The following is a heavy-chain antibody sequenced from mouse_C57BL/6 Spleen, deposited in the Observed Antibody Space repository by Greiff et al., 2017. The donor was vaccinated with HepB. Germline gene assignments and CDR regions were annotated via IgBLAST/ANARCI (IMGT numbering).Heavy chain of an antibody. CDR3: ASLTGTSPFDY. D-gene: IGHD4-1*01. CDR1: GYTFTSYW. V-gene: IGHV1-59*01. CDR2: IDPSDSYT. J-gene: IGHJ2*01. Sequence: QVQLQQSGAELVRPGTSVKLSCKASGYTFTSYWMHWVKQRPGQGLEWIGVIDPSDSYTNYNQKFKGKATLTVDTSSSTAYMQLSSLTSEDSAVYYCASLTGTSPFDYWGQGTTLTVSS.